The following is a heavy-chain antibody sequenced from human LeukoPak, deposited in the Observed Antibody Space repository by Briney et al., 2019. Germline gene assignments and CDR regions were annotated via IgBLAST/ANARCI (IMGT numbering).Heavy chain of an antibody. CDR3: AGAGTNLGDYDY. V-gene: IGHV4-38-2*02. D-gene: IGHD4-17*01. Sequence: SETLSLTCTVSGYSISSGHYWAWIRPSPEKGLECIATMFHSGSTYYNPSLKSRVTTSVDTSKNEFSLNLSSVTAADTAVYYCAGAGTNLGDYDYWGQGTLVTVSS. CDR1: GYSISSGHY. CDR2: MFHSGST. J-gene: IGHJ4*02.